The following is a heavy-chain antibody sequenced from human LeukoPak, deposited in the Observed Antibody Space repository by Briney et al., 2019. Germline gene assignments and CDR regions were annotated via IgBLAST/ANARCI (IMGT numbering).Heavy chain of an antibody. D-gene: IGHD5-24*01. CDR2: IWYDGSNK. J-gene: IGHJ4*02. Sequence: GRSLRLSCAASGFTFSDSAMHWVRQAPGKGLEWVAVIWYDGSNKYYADSVKGRFTISRGNSKNTLYLQMNSLRAEDTAVYYCAKERWESKRGLDYWGQGTLVTVSS. CDR3: AKERWESKRGLDY. V-gene: IGHV3-30*04. CDR1: GFTFSDSA.